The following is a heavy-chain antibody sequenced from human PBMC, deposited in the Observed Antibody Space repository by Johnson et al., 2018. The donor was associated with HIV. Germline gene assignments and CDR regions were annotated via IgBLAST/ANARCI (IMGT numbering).Heavy chain of an antibody. CDR2: ISGSGGST. J-gene: IGHJ3*02. D-gene: IGHD4-17*01. V-gene: IGHV3-23*04. Sequence: VQLVESGGGVVRPGGSLRLSCAASGFTVSSNYMSWVRQAPGKGLEWVSAISGSGGSTYYADSVKGRFTISRDNSKNTLYLQMNSLRAEDTALYYCAKVNGDYKTDAFDIWGQGTMVTVSS. CDR1: GFTVSSNY. CDR3: AKVNGDYKTDAFDI.